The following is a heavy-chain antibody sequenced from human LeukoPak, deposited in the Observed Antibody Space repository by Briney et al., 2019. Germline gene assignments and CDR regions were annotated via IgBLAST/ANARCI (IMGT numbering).Heavy chain of an antibody. CDR1: GFTFSSYS. CDR3: AKGVPHYDFWSGLVWFDP. D-gene: IGHD3-3*01. V-gene: IGHV3-21*04. Sequence: PGGSLRLSCAASGFTFSSYSMNWVRQAPGKGLEWVSSISSSSSYIYYADSVKGRFTISRDNSKNTLYLQMNSLRAEDTAVYYCAKGVPHYDFWSGLVWFDPWGQGTLVTVSS. CDR2: ISSSSSYI. J-gene: IGHJ5*02.